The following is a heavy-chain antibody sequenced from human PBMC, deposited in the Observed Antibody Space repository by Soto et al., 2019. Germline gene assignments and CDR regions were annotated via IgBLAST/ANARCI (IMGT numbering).Heavy chain of an antibody. D-gene: IGHD3-3*01. CDR1: GYSCTGYW. CDR2: IYPGDSDT. CDR3: ARRNYDFWSGYGSYYYYGMDV. Sequence: EFLKRSFKGSGYSCTGYWIGWVRQIPGKGLEWMGIIYPGDSDTRYSPSFQGQVTISADKSISTAYLQWSSLKASDTAMYYCARRNYDFWSGYGSYYYYGMDVWGQGTTVTVSS. V-gene: IGHV5-51*01. J-gene: IGHJ6*02.